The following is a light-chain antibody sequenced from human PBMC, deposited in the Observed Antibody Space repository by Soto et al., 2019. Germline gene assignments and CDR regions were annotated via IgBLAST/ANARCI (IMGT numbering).Light chain of an antibody. J-gene: IGKJ1*01. CDR1: HSVSSN. V-gene: IGKV3-20*01. CDR2: GAS. Sequence: EILMTQSPATLSVSPGERATLSCRASHSVSSNLAWYQQKPGQTPRLLIYGASNRATGIPDRFSGSGSGTDFTLTISRLEPEDFAVYHCQQYGSSPWTFGQGTKVDIK. CDR3: QQYGSSPWT.